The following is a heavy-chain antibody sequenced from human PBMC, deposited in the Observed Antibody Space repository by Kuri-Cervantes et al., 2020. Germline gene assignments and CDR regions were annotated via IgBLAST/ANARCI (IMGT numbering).Heavy chain of an antibody. CDR3: AREPVWGSYRINAFDI. D-gene: IGHD3-16*02. Sequence: ASVKVSCKASGYTFTSYGISWVRQAPGQGLEWMGWINPNSGGTNYAQKFQGWVTITRDTSISTAYMELSRLRSDDTAVYYCAREPVWGSYRINAFDIWGQGTMVTVSS. V-gene: IGHV1-2*04. CDR2: INPNSGGT. CDR1: GYTFTSYG. J-gene: IGHJ3*02.